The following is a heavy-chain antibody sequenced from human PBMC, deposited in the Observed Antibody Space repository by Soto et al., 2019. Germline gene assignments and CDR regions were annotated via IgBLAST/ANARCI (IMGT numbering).Heavy chain of an antibody. V-gene: IGHV1-2*04. D-gene: IGHD4-17*01. J-gene: IGHJ4*02. CDR2: INPNSGGT. CDR1: GYTFTGYY. CDR3: AREIGATVTTEALDY. Sequence: ASVKVSCKASGYTFTGYYMHWVRQAPGQGLEWMGWINPNSGGTNYAQKFQGWVTMTRDTSISTAYMELSRLRSDDTAVYYCAREIGATVTTEALDYWGQGTLVTVSS.